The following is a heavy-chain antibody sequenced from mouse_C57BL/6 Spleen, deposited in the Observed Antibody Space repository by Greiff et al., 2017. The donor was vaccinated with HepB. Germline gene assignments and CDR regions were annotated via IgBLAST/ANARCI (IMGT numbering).Heavy chain of an antibody. CDR1: GFTFSSYT. V-gene: IGHV5-9*01. CDR3: ARHAGWPFAY. D-gene: IGHD2-3*01. J-gene: IGHJ3*01. Sequence: EVMLVESGGGLVKPGGSLKLSCAASGFTFSSYTMSWVRQTPEKRLEWVATISGGGGNTYYPDSVKGRFTISRDNAKNTLYLQMSSLRSEDTALYYCARHAGWPFAYWGQGTLVTVSA. CDR2: ISGGGGNT.